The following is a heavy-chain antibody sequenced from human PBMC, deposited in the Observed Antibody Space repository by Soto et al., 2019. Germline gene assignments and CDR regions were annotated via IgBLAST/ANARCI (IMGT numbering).Heavy chain of an antibody. V-gene: IGHV5-51*01. CDR1: GYSFTSYW. CDR3: AGLAAAFDY. J-gene: IGHJ4*02. D-gene: IGHD6-25*01. CDR2: IYPGDSDT. Sequence: PAESLKISCTGTGYSFTSYWIGLVREMPGKGLEWMGIIYPGDSDTRYSPSFQGQVSLSADKSTSTAYLQASSLKASGTALHYCAGLAAAFDYWGQGTLVTVSS.